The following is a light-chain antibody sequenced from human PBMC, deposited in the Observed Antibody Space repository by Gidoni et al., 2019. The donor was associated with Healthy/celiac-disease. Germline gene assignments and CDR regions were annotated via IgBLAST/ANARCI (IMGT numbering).Light chain of an antibody. CDR3: QQRSNWPRT. V-gene: IGKV3-11*01. CDR1: PSVSSY. CDR2: AAS. J-gene: IGKJ1*01. Sequence: EIVLTQSPATLSLSPGERATLSCRASPSVSSYVAWYQQKPGQAPRLLIYAASNRATGIPARFSGSGSGTDFTLTISSLEPEDFAVYYCQQRSNWPRTFGQGTKVEIK.